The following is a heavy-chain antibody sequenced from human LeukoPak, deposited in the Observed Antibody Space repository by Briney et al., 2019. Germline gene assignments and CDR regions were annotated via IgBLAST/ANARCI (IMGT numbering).Heavy chain of an antibody. CDR1: GFTFSSYG. Sequence: PGGSLRLSCAASGFTFSSYGMHWVRQAPGKGLEWVAFIRYDGSNKYYADSVKGRFTISRDISKNTLYLQMNSLRAEDTAVYYCSSWAGPAAAIDPLDPWGQGTLVTVSS. D-gene: IGHD2-2*01. CDR3: SSWAGPAAAIDPLDP. CDR2: IRYDGSNK. V-gene: IGHV3-30*02. J-gene: IGHJ5*02.